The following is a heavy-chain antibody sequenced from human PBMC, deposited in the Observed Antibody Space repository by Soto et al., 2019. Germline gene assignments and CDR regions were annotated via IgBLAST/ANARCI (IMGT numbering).Heavy chain of an antibody. Sequence: PSETLSLTCAVYGGSFSGYYWSWIRQPPGKGLEWIGEINHSGSTNYNPSLKSRVTISVDTSKNQFSLKLSSVTAADTAVYYCARGWVVVVPAAMRRYYYYGMDVWGQGTTVTVSS. V-gene: IGHV4-34*01. D-gene: IGHD2-2*01. CDR2: INHSGST. CDR1: GGSFSGYY. CDR3: ARGWVVVVPAAMRRYYYYGMDV. J-gene: IGHJ6*02.